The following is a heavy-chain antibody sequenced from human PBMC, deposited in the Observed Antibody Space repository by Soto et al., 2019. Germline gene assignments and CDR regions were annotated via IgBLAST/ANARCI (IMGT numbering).Heavy chain of an antibody. CDR2: IYYRGNT. CDR1: GGSISPYY. Sequence: LRETLSLTCTASGGSISPYYWSWIRQPPGKGLEWIGYIYYRGNTNYNPSFKSRVTISADTSKNQFSLRLSSVTAADTALYYCARHPGYYDVLTGYSTYYFDSWGQGTLVTVSS. V-gene: IGHV4-59*08. D-gene: IGHD3-9*01. J-gene: IGHJ4*02. CDR3: ARHPGYYDVLTGYSTYYFDS.